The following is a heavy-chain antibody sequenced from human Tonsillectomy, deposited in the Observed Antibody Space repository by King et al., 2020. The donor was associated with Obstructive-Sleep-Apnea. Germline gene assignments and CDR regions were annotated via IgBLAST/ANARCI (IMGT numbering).Heavy chain of an antibody. Sequence: QLVQSGAEVKKPGASVKVSCKASGYTFTSYGISWVRQAPGQGLEWMGWISAYNGNTNYAQKLQGRDTMTTDTSTSTAYMELRGLRSDDTAVYYCARDSSEWELWGNYYYYYGMDVWGQGTTVTVSS. V-gene: IGHV1-18*04. CDR2: ISAYNGNT. D-gene: IGHD1-26*01. CDR1: GYTFTSYG. J-gene: IGHJ6*02. CDR3: ARDSSEWELWGNYYYYYGMDV.